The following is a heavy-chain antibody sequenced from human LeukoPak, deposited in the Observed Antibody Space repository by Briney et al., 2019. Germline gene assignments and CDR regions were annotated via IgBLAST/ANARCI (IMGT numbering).Heavy chain of an antibody. CDR3: AKPLYYYDSSGYYPFDC. V-gene: IGHV3-23*01. J-gene: IGHJ4*02. D-gene: IGHD3-22*01. CDR2: ISGSGGST. Sequence: PGGSLRLSCAASGFTFSSYAMSWVRQAPGKGLEWVSAISGSGGSTYYADSVKGRFTISRDNSKNTLYLQMNSLRAEDTAVYYCAKPLYYYDSSGYYPFDCRGQGTLVTVSS. CDR1: GFTFSSYA.